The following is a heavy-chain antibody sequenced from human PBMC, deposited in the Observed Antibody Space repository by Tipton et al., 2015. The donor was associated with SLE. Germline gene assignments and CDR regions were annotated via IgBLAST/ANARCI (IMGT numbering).Heavy chain of an antibody. D-gene: IGHD2-21*01. CDR2: FSGSDDRT. CDR3: ASINYWDGRAHGGDYFYYGLDL. Sequence: SLRLSCAASGFTFSNYVMTWVRQAPGKGLEWVSGFSGSDDRTYYADSVKGRFTVSRDKSKNTLYLQMNSLSAEDTAIYYCASINYWDGRAHGGDYFYYGLDLWGRGTTVTVSS. CDR1: GFTFSNYV. V-gene: IGHV3-23*01. J-gene: IGHJ6*02.